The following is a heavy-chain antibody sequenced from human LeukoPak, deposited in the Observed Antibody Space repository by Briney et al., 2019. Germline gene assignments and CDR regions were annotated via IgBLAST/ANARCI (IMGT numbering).Heavy chain of an antibody. CDR2: INWDGSST. CDR1: GFTFDDYT. V-gene: IGHV3-43*01. J-gene: IGHJ3*02. CDR3: AKDPNGDYIGTFDI. D-gene: IGHD4-17*01. Sequence: GGSLRLSCAASGFTFDDYTMHWVRQAPGKGLEWVSLINWDGSSTYYADSVKGRFTISRDNSKNTLYLQMNSLRAEDTAVYYCAKDPNGDYIGTFDIWGQGTMVTVSS.